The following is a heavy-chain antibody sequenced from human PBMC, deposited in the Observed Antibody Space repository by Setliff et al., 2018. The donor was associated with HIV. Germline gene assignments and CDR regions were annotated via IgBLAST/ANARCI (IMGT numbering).Heavy chain of an antibody. Sequence: PSETLSLTCTVSGGSISGFYWSWIRQSAGKGLEWIGRIHTSGDSDFNPSLKSRVTMSVDTSKNQISLKVNSVTAEDTALYFCAREHLYYNFWSGSHGSPDFNYWGQGTPFTVSS. D-gene: IGHD3-3*01. CDR1: GGSISGFY. J-gene: IGHJ4*02. V-gene: IGHV4-4*07. CDR2: IHTSGDS. CDR3: AREHLYYNFWSGSHGSPDFNY.